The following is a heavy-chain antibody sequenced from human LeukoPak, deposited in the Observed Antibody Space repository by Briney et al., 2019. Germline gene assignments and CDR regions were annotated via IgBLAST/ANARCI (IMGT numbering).Heavy chain of an antibody. J-gene: IGHJ4*02. CDR3: ARDEVYFRYSSGWYYFDY. V-gene: IGHV3-33*01. CDR2: IWYDGSNK. Sequence: TGGSLRLSCAASGFTFSSYGMHWVRQAPGKGLEWVAVIWYDGSNKYYADSVKGRFTISRDNSKNTLYLQMNSLRAEDTAVYYCARDEVYFRYSSGWYYFDYWGQGTLVTVSS. D-gene: IGHD6-19*01. CDR1: GFTFSSYG.